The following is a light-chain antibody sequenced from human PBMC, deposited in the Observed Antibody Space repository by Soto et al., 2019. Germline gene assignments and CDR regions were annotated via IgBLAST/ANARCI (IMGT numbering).Light chain of an antibody. CDR1: QNINNW. CDR3: QQYGSSPIT. CDR2: GAS. Sequence: DIQMTQSPSTLPTSVGDRVTITCRASQNINNWLAWYQQKPGKGPSPLSPGASSRATGIPDRFSGSGSGTDFTLTISKLEPENFAVYYCQQYGSSPITFGQGTRLEI. J-gene: IGKJ5*01. V-gene: IGKV1-5*01.